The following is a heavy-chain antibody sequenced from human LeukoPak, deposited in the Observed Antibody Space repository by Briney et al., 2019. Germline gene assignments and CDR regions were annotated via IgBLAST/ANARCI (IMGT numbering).Heavy chain of an antibody. CDR1: GGSISSYY. V-gene: IGHV4-59*12. J-gene: IGHJ5*02. CDR2: IYYSGST. CDR3: ARAPRDVEPAAKSTEIAEFDP. D-gene: IGHD2-2*01. Sequence: SETLSLTCTVSGGSISSYYWSWIRQPPGKGLEWIGYIYYSGSTNYNPSLKSRVTISVDTSKNQFSLKLSSVTAADTAAYYCARAPRDVEPAAKSTEIAEFDPWGQGTLVTVSS.